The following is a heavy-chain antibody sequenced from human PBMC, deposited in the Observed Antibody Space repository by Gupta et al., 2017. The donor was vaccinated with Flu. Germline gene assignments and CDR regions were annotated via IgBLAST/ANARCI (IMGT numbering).Heavy chain of an antibody. D-gene: IGHD1-26*01. Sequence: EVQLMESGGNLVQPGGSLRLSCVVSGFTFSNYAMSWVRQAPGKGLEWVSTISGNGATTYYADSVKGRFTISRDNSKSTLSLQMNSLRAEDTATYRCAKYSVSRIVGDGGNGHSDYWGQGTLVTVSS. V-gene: IGHV3-23*01. CDR3: AKYSVSRIVGDGGNGHSDY. CDR1: GFTFSNYA. J-gene: IGHJ4*02. CDR2: ISGNGATT.